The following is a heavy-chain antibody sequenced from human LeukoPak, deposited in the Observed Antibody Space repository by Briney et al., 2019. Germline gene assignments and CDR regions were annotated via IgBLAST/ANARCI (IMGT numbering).Heavy chain of an antibody. Sequence: ASVKVSCKASGYTFTGHYMHWVRQAPGQGLEWMGWINPNSGGTNYAQKFRGRVTMTRDTSISTAYMELSRLRSDDTAVYYCARGLRDSGSDSFDYWGQGTLVTVSS. CDR1: GYTFTGHY. J-gene: IGHJ4*02. D-gene: IGHD4-17*01. CDR3: ARGLRDSGSDSFDY. CDR2: INPNSGGT. V-gene: IGHV1-2*02.